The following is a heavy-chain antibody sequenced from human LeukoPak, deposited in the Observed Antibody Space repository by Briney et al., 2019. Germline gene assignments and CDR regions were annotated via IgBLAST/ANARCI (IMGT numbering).Heavy chain of an antibody. CDR2: IYTSGST. D-gene: IGHD3-10*01. CDR3: ASGGSRSYLIDY. Sequence: SETLSLTCTVSGGSISSGSYYWSWIRQPAGKGLEWIGRIYTSGSTNYNPSLKSRVTISVDTSKNQFSLKLSSVTAADTAVYYCASGGSRSYLIDYWGQGTLVTVSS. V-gene: IGHV4-61*02. CDR1: GGSISSGSYY. J-gene: IGHJ4*02.